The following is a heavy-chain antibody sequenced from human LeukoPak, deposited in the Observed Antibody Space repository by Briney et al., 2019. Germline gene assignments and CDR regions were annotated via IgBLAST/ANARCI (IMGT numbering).Heavy chain of an antibody. CDR3: ARSRYYYGSGSYSGNNWFDP. J-gene: IGHJ5*02. D-gene: IGHD3-10*01. CDR2: INHSGST. CDR1: GGSFSGYY. Sequence: SETLSLTCAVYGGSFSGYYWSWIRQPPGKGLEWIGEINHSGSTNYNPSLKSRVTISVDTSENQFSLKLSSVTAADTAVYYCARSRYYYGSGSYSGNNWFDPWGQGTLVTVSS. V-gene: IGHV4-34*01.